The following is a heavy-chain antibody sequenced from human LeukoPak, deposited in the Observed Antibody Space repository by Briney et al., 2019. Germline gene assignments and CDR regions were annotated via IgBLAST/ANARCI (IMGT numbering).Heavy chain of an antibody. D-gene: IGHD3-22*01. CDR1: GGSISSSNW. V-gene: IGHV4-4*02. Sequence: PSETLSLTCAVSGGSISSSNWWSWVRQPPGKGLEWIGEIYHSGSTNYNPSLKSRVTISVDTSKNQFSLKLNSVTAADTAVYYCARDTSYYDRSGFFDWGQGTLVTVSS. CDR3: ARDTSYYDRSGFFD. CDR2: IYHSGST. J-gene: IGHJ4*02.